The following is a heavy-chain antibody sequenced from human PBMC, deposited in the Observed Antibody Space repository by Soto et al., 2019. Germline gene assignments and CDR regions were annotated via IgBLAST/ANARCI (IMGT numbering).Heavy chain of an antibody. D-gene: IGHD3-22*01. J-gene: IGHJ4*02. Sequence: QPGGSLRLSCAASGFTFSSYAMHWVRQAPGKGLEWVAVLSYAGSNKYYADSVKGRFTISGDNSKNTLYLEMNSPRAEDTAVYYCARNLGYYDSSGYHAYFDYWGQGTLVTVSS. CDR3: ARNLGYYDSSGYHAYFDY. CDR2: LSYAGSNK. CDR1: GFTFSSYA. V-gene: IGHV3-30-3*01.